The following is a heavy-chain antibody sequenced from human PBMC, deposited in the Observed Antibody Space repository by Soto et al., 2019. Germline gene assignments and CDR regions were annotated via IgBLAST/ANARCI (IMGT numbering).Heavy chain of an antibody. CDR1: GFAFSTYG. Sequence: QVQLVESGGGVVQPGRSLRLSCAASGFAFSTYGMHWVRQAPGKGLDWVAVIWYDGSNKYYADSVKGRFTISRDNFKNTLYLQMNSLRVEDTAVYYCSRAVGPCDYWGQGTLVTVSS. CDR2: IWYDGSNK. D-gene: IGHD1-26*01. CDR3: SRAVGPCDY. J-gene: IGHJ4*01. V-gene: IGHV3-33*01.